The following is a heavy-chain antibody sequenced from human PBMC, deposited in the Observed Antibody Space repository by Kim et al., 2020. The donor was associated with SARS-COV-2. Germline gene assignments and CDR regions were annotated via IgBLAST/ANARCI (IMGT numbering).Heavy chain of an antibody. CDR3: AKDHLRYYYDERGMDV. J-gene: IGHJ6*02. D-gene: IGHD3-22*01. CDR1: GFTFSSYA. V-gene: IGHV3-23*01. Sequence: GGSLRLSCAASGFTFSSYAMSWVRQAPGKGLEWVSAISGSGGSTYYADSVKGRFTISRDNSKNTLYLQMNSLRAEDTAVYYCAKDHLRYYYDERGMDVWGQGTTVTVSS. CDR2: ISGSGGST.